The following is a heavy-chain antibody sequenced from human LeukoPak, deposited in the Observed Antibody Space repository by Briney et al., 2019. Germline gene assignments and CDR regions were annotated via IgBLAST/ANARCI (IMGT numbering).Heavy chain of an antibody. J-gene: IGHJ6*02. D-gene: IGHD6-13*01. Sequence: SETLSLTCTVSGGSLSRYYWSWIRQPPGKGLEWIGWLGYIHNSGSTSYSPSLRSRVSISVHTSKNQISLMLNSVTAADTAVYFCARRLTSSSWFYGMDVWAKGPRSPSP. CDR3: ARRLTSSSWFYGMDV. V-gene: IGHV4-4*09. CDR2: IHNSGST. CDR1: GGSLSRYY.